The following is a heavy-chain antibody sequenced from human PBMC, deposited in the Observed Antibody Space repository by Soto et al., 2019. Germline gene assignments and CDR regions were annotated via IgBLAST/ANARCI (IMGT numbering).Heavy chain of an antibody. CDR2: MSHSGGT. J-gene: IGHJ3*02. CDR1: GGFVSSGSYY. V-gene: IGHV4-34*01. D-gene: IGHD1-1*01. CDR3: ARVERGTATTVVDAFDI. Sequence: QVQLQQWGAGLLNPSETLSLTCAVYGGFVSSGSYYWSWIRQPPGTGLEWIGEMSHSGGTHFNPSLKSRVTISVDTSKNQFSLKMSSVTAADTALYYCARVERGTATTVVDAFDIWGPGTMVTVSS.